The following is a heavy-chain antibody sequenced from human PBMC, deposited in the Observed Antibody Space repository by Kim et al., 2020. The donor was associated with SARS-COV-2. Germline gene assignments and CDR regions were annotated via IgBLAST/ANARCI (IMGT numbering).Heavy chain of an antibody. V-gene: IGHV3-33*01. CDR2: IWYDGSKT. CDR3: ARGVTGVDY. Sequence: GGSLRLSCAASGFTFSSYVMHWVRQAPGKGLEWVALIWYDGSKTYYADSVKGRFTISRDNSKNTLYLQMNSLRAEDTAVYYCARGVTGVDYWGQGTLVTV. J-gene: IGHJ4*02. D-gene: IGHD2-21*02. CDR1: GFTFSSYV.